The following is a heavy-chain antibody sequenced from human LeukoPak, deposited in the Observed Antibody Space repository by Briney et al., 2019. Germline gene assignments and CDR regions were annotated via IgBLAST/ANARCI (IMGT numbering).Heavy chain of an antibody. Sequence: GESLKISSKVSGYTFTRHWIGWVRQMPGKGLEWMGIINPGDSYTKYSPSLQGQVTFSVDKSISTAYLQWSSLRASDTAMYYCARHDAWFGERNWGQGTLVTVSS. CDR1: GYTFTRHW. J-gene: IGHJ4*02. D-gene: IGHD3-10*01. CDR2: INPGDSYT. CDR3: ARHDAWFGERN. V-gene: IGHV5-51*01.